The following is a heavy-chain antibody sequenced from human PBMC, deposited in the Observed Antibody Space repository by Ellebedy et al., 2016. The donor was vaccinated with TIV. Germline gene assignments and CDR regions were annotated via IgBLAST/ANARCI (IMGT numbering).Heavy chain of an antibody. CDR2: ISGSGGST. V-gene: IGHV3-23*01. CDR3: AGTSGAAAGYYYYYGMDV. D-gene: IGHD6-13*01. Sequence: GESLKISCAASGFTFSSYAMSWVRQAPGKGLEWVSAISGSGGSTYYADSGKGRFTISRDNSKNTLYLQMNSLRAEDTAVYYCAGTSGAAAGYYYYYGMDVWGQGTTVTVSS. J-gene: IGHJ6*02. CDR1: GFTFSSYA.